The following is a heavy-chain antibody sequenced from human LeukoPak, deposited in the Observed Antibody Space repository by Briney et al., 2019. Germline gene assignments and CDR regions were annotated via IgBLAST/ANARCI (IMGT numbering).Heavy chain of an antibody. CDR3: ANLWEMGY. CDR1: GFTFSDYW. J-gene: IGHJ4*02. Sequence: GGSLRLSCATSGFTFSDYWMAWVRQAPGKGLEWVANIKQDGSHSYYVDSVRGRFTISRDNAKSSLFLQMNSLRVEDAAVYYCANLWEMGYWGQGTLVTVSS. V-gene: IGHV3-7*01. D-gene: IGHD5-24*01. CDR2: IKQDGSHS.